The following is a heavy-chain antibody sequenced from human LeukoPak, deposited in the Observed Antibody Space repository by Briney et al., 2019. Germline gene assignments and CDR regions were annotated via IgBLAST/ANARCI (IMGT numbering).Heavy chain of an antibody. CDR3: AGSGYYYDSSGPIGYFDY. V-gene: IGHV4-31*03. Sequence: SQTLSLTCTVSGGSISSGGYYWSWIRQPPGKGLEWIGEINHSGSTNYNPSLKSRVTISVDTSKNQFSLKLSSVTAADTAVYYCAGSGYYYDSSGPIGYFDYWGQGTLVTVSS. CDR2: INHSGST. CDR1: GGSISSGGYY. J-gene: IGHJ4*02. D-gene: IGHD3-22*01.